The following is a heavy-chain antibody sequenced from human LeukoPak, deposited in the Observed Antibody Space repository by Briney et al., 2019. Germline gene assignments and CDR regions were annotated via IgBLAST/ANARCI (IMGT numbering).Heavy chain of an antibody. J-gene: IGHJ4*02. V-gene: IGHV3-23*01. CDR1: GFTFSSYA. CDR3: AKFYDISTGYFDS. CDR2: ISGGGGST. Sequence: GGSLRLSCAASGFTFSSYAMSWVRQSPGKGLEWVSAISGGGGSTYYADSVKGRFTIFRDNSKNTLYLQMNSLRAEDTAVYYCAKFYDISTGYFDSWGQGTLVTVSS. D-gene: IGHD3-9*01.